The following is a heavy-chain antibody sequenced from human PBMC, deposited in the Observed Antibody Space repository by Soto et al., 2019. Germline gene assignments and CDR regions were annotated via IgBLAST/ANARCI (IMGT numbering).Heavy chain of an antibody. CDR3: ARVRRTMVRGVSALFDS. CDR2: INPNSGGT. CDR1: GYTFTGYY. D-gene: IGHD3-10*01. Sequence: ASLKVSCKASGYTFTGYYMHWVRQAPGQGLEWMGWINPNSGGTNYAQKFQGWVTMTRDTSISTAYMELSRLRSDDTAVYYCARVRRTMVRGVSALFDSWGQGTQVTVSS. V-gene: IGHV1-2*04. J-gene: IGHJ5*01.